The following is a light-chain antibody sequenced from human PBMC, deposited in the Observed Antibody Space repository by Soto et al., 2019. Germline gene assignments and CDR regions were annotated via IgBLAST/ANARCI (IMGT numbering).Light chain of an antibody. CDR1: QSFRGL. CDR3: QQRHMWPIT. Sequence: EVALTQSPVTLSLSPRARATLSCRASQSFRGLLAWYQQKPGQAPRLLIYDAYNRATGIPPRFSGSGSGTDFTLTISSLEPEDSAVYYCQQRHMWPITFGQGTRLEIK. V-gene: IGKV3-11*01. CDR2: DAY. J-gene: IGKJ5*01.